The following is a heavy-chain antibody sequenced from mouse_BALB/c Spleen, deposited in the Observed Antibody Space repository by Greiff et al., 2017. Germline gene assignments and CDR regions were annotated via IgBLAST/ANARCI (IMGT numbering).Heavy chain of an antibody. J-gene: IGHJ2*01. V-gene: IGHV5-6*01. CDR3: ARHREYYFDY. CDR1: GFTFSSYG. CDR2: ISSGGSYT. Sequence: EVHLVESGGDLVKPGGSLKLSCAASGFTFSSYGMSWVRQTPDKRLEWVATISSGGSYTYYPDSVKGRFTISRDNAKNTLYLQMSSLKSEDTAMYYCARHREYYFDYWGQGTTLTVSS. D-gene: IGHD3-3*01.